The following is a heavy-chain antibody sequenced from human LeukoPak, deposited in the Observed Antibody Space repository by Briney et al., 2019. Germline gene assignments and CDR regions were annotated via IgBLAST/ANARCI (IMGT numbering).Heavy chain of an antibody. Sequence: GGSLRLSCAASGFTFSSYAMSWVRQAPGKGLEWVSGISWNSGSIGYADSVKGRFTISRDNAKKSLYLQMNSLRAEDTALYYCAKDRYYDILTGYSTFDYWGQGTLVTVSS. CDR1: GFTFSSYA. D-gene: IGHD3-9*01. J-gene: IGHJ4*02. V-gene: IGHV3-9*01. CDR3: AKDRYYDILTGYSTFDY. CDR2: ISWNSGSI.